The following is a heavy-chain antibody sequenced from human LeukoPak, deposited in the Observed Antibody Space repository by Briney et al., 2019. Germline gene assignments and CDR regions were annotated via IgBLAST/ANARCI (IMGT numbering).Heavy chain of an antibody. Sequence: SETLSLTCAVSGYSISSGYYWGWIRQPPGQGLEWIGSIYHSGSTYYNPSLKSRVTISVDTSKNQFSLKLSSVTAADTAVYYCARQGPRRRYCSGGSCRLFNWFDPWGQGTLVTVSS. V-gene: IGHV4-38-2*01. CDR1: GYSISSGYY. J-gene: IGHJ5*02. CDR2: IYHSGST. CDR3: ARQGPRRRYCSGGSCRLFNWFDP. D-gene: IGHD2-15*01.